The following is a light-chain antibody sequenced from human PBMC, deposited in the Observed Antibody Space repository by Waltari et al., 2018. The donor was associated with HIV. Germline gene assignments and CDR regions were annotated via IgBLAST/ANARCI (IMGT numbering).Light chain of an antibody. V-gene: IGLV2-8*01. CDR2: DVT. CDR1: GNDVGGYNY. CDR3: SSYAGSAVV. Sequence: GTGNDVGGYNYVSWYQLHPGKAPKLLIYDVTKRPSGVPDRFSGSKSGNTASLTVSGLQGDDEADYYCSSYAGSAVVFGGGTKLTVL. J-gene: IGLJ2*01.